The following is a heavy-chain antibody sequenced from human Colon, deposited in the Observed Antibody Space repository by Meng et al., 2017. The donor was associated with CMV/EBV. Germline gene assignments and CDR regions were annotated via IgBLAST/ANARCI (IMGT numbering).Heavy chain of an antibody. D-gene: IGHD3-22*01. Sequence: SETLSLTCSVSGGSIRRSLAYWGWVRQSPGRGLEWIGNIDYAGSTSYHSSLESRVTMSVDTSRNQFALKLRSVTAADTAVYYCVRDPQRPDYYDSLVYGMDVWGQGTTVTV. V-gene: IGHV4-39*06. CDR3: VRDPQRPDYYDSLVYGMDV. CDR1: GGSIRRSLAY. J-gene: IGHJ6*02. CDR2: IDYAGST.